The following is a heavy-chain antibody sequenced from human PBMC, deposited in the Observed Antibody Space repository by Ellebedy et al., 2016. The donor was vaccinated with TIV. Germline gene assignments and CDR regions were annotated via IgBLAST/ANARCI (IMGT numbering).Heavy chain of an antibody. J-gene: IGHJ4*02. D-gene: IGHD6-19*01. CDR2: IYSGGST. Sequence: GGSLRLXCAASGFTVSSSYMSWVRQAPGKGLEWVSVIYSGGSTYYADSVKGRFTISRDNSKNTLYLQMNSLRAEDAAVYYCATGYSTDWYYYWGQGTLVTVSS. CDR1: GFTVSSSY. CDR3: ATGYSTDWYYY. V-gene: IGHV3-53*05.